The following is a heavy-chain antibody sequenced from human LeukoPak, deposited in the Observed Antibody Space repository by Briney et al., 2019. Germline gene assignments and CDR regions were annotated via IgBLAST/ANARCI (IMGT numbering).Heavy chain of an antibody. CDR1: GFTFSTYA. CDR2: IRGDGYT. CDR3: AKVRYPVLRYFDWLSSYFDY. J-gene: IGHJ4*02. D-gene: IGHD3-9*01. V-gene: IGHV3-23*01. Sequence: GGSLRLSCAASGFTFSTYAMSWVRQAPGKGLEWVSTIRGDGYTYYADSVKGRFTISRDNSKDTLYLQMNSLRAEDTAVYYCAKVRYPVLRYFDWLSSYFDYWGQGTLVTVSS.